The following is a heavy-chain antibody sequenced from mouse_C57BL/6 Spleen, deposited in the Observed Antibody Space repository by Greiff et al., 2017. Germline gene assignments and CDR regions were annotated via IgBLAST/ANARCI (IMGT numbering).Heavy chain of an antibody. D-gene: IGHD1-1*01. J-gene: IGHJ1*03. Sequence: EVKLVESGGDLVKPGGSLKLSCAASGFTFSSYGMSWVRQTPDKRLEWVATISSGGSYTYYPDSVKGRFTISRDNAKNTLYLQMSSLKSEDTAMYYCASPYTTVVKDWYFDVWDTGTTVTVSS. V-gene: IGHV5-6*01. CDR1: GFTFSSYG. CDR2: ISSGGSYT. CDR3: ASPYTTVVKDWYFDV.